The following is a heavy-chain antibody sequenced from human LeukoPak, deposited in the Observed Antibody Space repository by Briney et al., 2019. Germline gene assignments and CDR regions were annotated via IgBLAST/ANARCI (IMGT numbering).Heavy chain of an antibody. V-gene: IGHV4-34*01. CDR3: ARRRRITMVRGVGWFDP. Sequence: KPSETLSLTCAVYGGSFSGYYWSWIRQPPGKGLEWIGEINHSGSTNYNPSLKSRVTISVDTSKNQFSLKLSSVTAADTAVYYCARRRRITMVRGVGWFDPWGQGTLVTVSS. CDR1: GGSFSGYY. J-gene: IGHJ5*02. CDR2: INHSGST. D-gene: IGHD3-10*01.